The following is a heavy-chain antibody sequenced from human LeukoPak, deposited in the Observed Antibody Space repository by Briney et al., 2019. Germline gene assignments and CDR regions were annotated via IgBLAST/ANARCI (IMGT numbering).Heavy chain of an antibody. V-gene: IGHV5-51*01. J-gene: IGHJ4*02. Sequence: GESPKISCKGSGYSFTSYWIGWVRQMPGKGLEWMGIIYPADSDTRYSPSFQGQVTISADKSISTANLQWSSLKASDTAVYYCARSRYCTTTSCRHFDYWGQGTLVTVSS. CDR2: IYPADSDT. CDR1: GYSFTSYW. D-gene: IGHD2-2*01. CDR3: ARSRYCTTTSCRHFDY.